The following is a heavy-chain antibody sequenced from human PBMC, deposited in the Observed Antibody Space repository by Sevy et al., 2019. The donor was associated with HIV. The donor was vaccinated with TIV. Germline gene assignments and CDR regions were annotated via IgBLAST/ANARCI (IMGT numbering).Heavy chain of an antibody. Sequence: GGSLRLSCSASGFTFSSYAMHWVRQAPGKGLEYVSAISSNGGSTYYADSVKGRFTNSRDNSKNTPYLQMSSLRAEDTALYYCVKENYYDSSGYLPPLRGGFDIWGQGTMVTVSS. CDR3: VKENYYDSSGYLPPLRGGFDI. J-gene: IGHJ3*02. V-gene: IGHV3-64D*06. CDR2: ISSNGGST. D-gene: IGHD3-22*01. CDR1: GFTFSSYA.